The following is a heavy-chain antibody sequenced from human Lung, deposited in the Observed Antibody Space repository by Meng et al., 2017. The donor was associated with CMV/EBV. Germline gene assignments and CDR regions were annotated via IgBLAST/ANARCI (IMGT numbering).Heavy chain of an antibody. CDR3: ARVEVGITSGDY. J-gene: IGHJ4*02. CDR2: INAYNGDT. Sequence: QAELVQAGGVVKKPGASVKVSCKASGYTLTYYGIPWVRQAPGQGLEWMGWINAYNGDTNYAQTLQGRVTMTTDTSTSTAYMELRSLRSDDTAVYYCARVEVGITSGDYWGQGTLVTVSS. CDR1: GYTLTYYG. V-gene: IGHV1-18*01. D-gene: IGHD1-26*01.